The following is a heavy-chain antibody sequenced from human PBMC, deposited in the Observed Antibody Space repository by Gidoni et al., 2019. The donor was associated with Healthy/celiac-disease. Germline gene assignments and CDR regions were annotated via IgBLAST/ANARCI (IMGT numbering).Heavy chain of an antibody. J-gene: IGHJ3*02. CDR3: ARDRGYCTNGVCYSGAFDI. Sequence: QVQLVQSGAEVKKPGASVKVSCKASGYTFTSYGISWVRQAPGQGLEWMGWISAYNGNTNYAQKLQGRVTMTTDTSTSTAYMELRSLRSDDTAVHYCARDRGYCTNGVCYSGAFDIWGQGTMVTVSS. CDR2: ISAYNGNT. D-gene: IGHD2-8*01. V-gene: IGHV1-18*01. CDR1: GYTFTSYG.